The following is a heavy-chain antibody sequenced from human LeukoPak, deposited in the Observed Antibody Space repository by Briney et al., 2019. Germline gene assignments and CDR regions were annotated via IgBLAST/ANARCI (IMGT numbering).Heavy chain of an antibody. J-gene: IGHJ4*02. D-gene: IGHD6-6*01. CDR3: ARVAYSSSLIDY. Sequence: SETLSLTCAVSGGSIKSNNWWSWVRQPPGKGLEWIGEIYHSGSTNYNPSLESRVTVSVDKSKNQFSLDLSSVTAADTAVYYCARVAYSSSLIDYWGQGTLVTVSS. CDR2: IYHSGST. CDR1: GGSIKSNNW. V-gene: IGHV4-4*02.